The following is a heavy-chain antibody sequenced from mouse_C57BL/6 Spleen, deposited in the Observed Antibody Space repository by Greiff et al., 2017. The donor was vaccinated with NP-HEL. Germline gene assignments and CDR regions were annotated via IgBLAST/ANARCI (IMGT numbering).Heavy chain of an antibody. CDR1: GFTFSSYA. J-gene: IGHJ1*03. Sequence: EVKLMESGGGLVKPGGSLKLSCAASGFTFSSYAMSWVRQTPEKRLEWVATISDGGSYTYYPDNVKGRFTISRDNAKNNLYLQMSHLKSEDTAMYYCARDRSDGGLDVWGTGTTVTVSS. CDR3: ARDRSDGGLDV. V-gene: IGHV5-4*01. CDR2: ISDGGSYT. D-gene: IGHD3-3*01.